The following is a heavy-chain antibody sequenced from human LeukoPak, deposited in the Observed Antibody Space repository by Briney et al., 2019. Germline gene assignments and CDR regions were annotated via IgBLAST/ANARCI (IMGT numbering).Heavy chain of an antibody. CDR1: GGSIISGSYY. CDR2: IYSSGST. V-gene: IGHV4-61*02. D-gene: IGHD1-26*01. Sequence: PSQTLSLTCTVSGGSIISGSYYWSWIRQPAGKGLEWIGRIYSSGSTNYNPSLKSRVTISVDTSKNQFSLKLSSVTAADTAVYYCARVWGSYYRLWAFDIWGQGTMVTVSS. J-gene: IGHJ3*02. CDR3: ARVWGSYYRLWAFDI.